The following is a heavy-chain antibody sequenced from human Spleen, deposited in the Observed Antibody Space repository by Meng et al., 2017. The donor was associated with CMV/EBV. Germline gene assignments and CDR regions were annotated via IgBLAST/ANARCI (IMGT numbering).Heavy chain of an antibody. Sequence: TVSGASVSSGSYYWSWIRQPPGKGLEWIGYIYDSGRTNYNPSLKSRVTISLDTSKNQFSLKLRSVTAADTAVYYCARWQQLARGWFDPWGQGTLVTVSS. CDR2: IYDSGRT. V-gene: IGHV4-61*01. D-gene: IGHD6-13*01. CDR1: GASVSSGSYY. CDR3: ARWQQLARGWFDP. J-gene: IGHJ5*02.